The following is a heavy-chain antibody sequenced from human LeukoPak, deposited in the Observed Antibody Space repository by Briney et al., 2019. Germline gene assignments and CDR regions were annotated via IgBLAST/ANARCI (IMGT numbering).Heavy chain of an antibody. Sequence: PGGSLRLSCAASGFTFSDYIMNWVRQAPGKGLEWVASISRNSTYIHYADSVKGRFTISRDNARNSLFLQMNSLRAEDTAIYYYARDEGYYFDSWGQGTQVTVSS. CDR2: ISRNSTYI. CDR3: ARDEGYYFDS. V-gene: IGHV3-21*01. J-gene: IGHJ4*02. CDR1: GFTFSDYI.